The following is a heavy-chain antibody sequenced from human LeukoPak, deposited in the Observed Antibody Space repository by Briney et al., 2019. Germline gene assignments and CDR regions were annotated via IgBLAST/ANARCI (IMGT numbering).Heavy chain of an antibody. CDR1: GGSSSSISYY. Sequence: SETLSLTCTVSGGSSSSISYYWRWIRQPPGKGVGCIGRIYYTESTYYNPCLKSRFTISVDTSKTKLSLKLSSVTAADTAVYHCARYYDYVWGSYRPFDYWGQGTLVTVSS. D-gene: IGHD3-16*02. V-gene: IGHV4-39*01. CDR2: IYYTEST. CDR3: ARYYDYVWGSYRPFDY. J-gene: IGHJ4*02.